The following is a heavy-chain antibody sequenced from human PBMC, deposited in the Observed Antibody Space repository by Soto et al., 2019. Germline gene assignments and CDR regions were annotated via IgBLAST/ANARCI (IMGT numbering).Heavy chain of an antibody. V-gene: IGHV4-31*03. CDR1: GGSISSGGYY. CDR2: IYYSGST. J-gene: IGHJ4*02. Sequence: SETLSLTCTVSGGSISSGGYYWSWIRQHPGKGLEWIGYIYYSGSTYYNPSLKSRVTISVDTSKNQFSLKLSSVTAADTAVYYCARDDHDYGDSRGFDYWGQGTLVTVSS. CDR3: ARDDHDYGDSRGFDY. D-gene: IGHD4-17*01.